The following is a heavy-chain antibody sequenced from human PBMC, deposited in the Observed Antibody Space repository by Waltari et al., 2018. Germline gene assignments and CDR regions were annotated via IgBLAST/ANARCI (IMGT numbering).Heavy chain of an antibody. Sequence: QLQLQESGPGLVKPSGNLSLTCAVSGDSVTNSFLWNWVRQPPGKGLEWIGQVHGSGRTNYNPSFASRVTVSLEASTNQFSLKVTSATAADTAIYFCARDRGRGLYLDTWGQGTLVTVS. D-gene: IGHD2-15*01. CDR3: ARDRGRGLYLDT. V-gene: IGHV4-4*02. J-gene: IGHJ4*02. CDR1: GDSVTNSFL. CDR2: VHGSGRT.